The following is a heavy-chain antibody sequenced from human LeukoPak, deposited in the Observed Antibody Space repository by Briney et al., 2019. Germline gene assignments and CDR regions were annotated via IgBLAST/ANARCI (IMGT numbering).Heavy chain of an antibody. D-gene: IGHD2-2*01. V-gene: IGHV3-23*01. CDR1: GFTFSSYA. J-gene: IGHJ4*02. CDR3: AKLEDIVVVPAATLDY. CDR2: ISGSGGST. Sequence: GGSLRLSCAASGFTFSSYATSWVRQAPGKGLEWVSAISGSGGSTYYADSVKGRFTISRDNSKNTLYLQMNSLRAEDTAVYYCAKLEDIVVVPAATLDYWGQGTLVTVSS.